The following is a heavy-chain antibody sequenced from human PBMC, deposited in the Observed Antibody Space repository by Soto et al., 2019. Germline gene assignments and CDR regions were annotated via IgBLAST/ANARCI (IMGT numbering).Heavy chain of an antibody. J-gene: IGHJ1*01. CDR3: ARVELSCSGGSCFPERYFQH. D-gene: IGHD2-15*01. CDR1: GYTFISYG. V-gene: IGHV1-18*01. Sequence: QVLLVQSGAEVKKPGASVKVSCKASGYTFISYGFTWVRQAPGQGREWMGWISAYNGNTNYAQKLQGRVTMTTDTSTSTAYMELRSLRSDDTAVYYCARVELSCSGGSCFPERYFQHWGQGTLVTVSS. CDR2: ISAYNGNT.